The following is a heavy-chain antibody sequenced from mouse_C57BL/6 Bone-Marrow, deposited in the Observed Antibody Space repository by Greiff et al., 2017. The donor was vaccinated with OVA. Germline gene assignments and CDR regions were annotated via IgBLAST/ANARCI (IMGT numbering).Heavy chain of an antibody. V-gene: IGHV1-81*01. CDR3: ARTCLYAMDY. CDR2: IYPRSGNT. J-gene: IGHJ4*01. CDR1: GYTFTSYG. Sequence: VMLVESGAELARPGASVKLSCKASGYTFTSYGISWVKQRTGQGLEWIGEIYPRSGNTYYNEKFKGKATLTADKSSSTAYMELRSLTSEDSAVYFCARTCLYAMDYWGQGTSVTVSS.